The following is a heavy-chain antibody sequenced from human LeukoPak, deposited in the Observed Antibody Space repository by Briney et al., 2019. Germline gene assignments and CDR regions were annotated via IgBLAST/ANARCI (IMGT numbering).Heavy chain of an antibody. V-gene: IGHV3-53*01. CDR3: ASVMTTVTTNYYYYYMDV. Sequence: GGSLRLSCAASGFTFSSNYMSWVRQAPGKGLEWVSVIYSGGSTYYADSVKGRFTISRDNSKNTLYLQMNSLRAEDTAVYYCASVMTTVTTNYYYYYMDVWGKGTTVTVSS. CDR2: IYSGGST. CDR1: GFTFSSNY. J-gene: IGHJ6*03. D-gene: IGHD4-17*01.